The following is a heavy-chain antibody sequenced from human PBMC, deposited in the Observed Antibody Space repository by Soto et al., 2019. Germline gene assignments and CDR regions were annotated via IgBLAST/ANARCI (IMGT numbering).Heavy chain of an antibody. CDR1: GYTFTSYG. Sequence: ASVKVSCKASGYTFTSYGISWVRQAPGQGLEWMGWISAYNGNTNYAQKLQGRVTMTTDTSTSTAYVELRSLRSDDTAVYYCAREHGDYEYYFDYWGQGTLVTVSS. J-gene: IGHJ4*02. CDR3: AREHGDYEYYFDY. D-gene: IGHD4-17*01. CDR2: ISAYNGNT. V-gene: IGHV1-18*01.